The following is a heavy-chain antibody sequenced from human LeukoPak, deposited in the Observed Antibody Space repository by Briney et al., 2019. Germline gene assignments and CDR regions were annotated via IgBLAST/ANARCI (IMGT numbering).Heavy chain of an antibody. CDR2: ISYDGSNK. D-gene: IGHD6-13*01. J-gene: IGHJ6*02. V-gene: IGHV3-30*18. CDR1: GFTFSSYG. CDR3: AKDSFHSSSWYPYYYYGMDV. Sequence: PGGSLRLSCAASGFTFSSYGMHWVRQAPGKGLEWVAVISYDGSNKYYADSVKGRFTISRDNSKNTLYLQMNSLRAEDTAVYYCAKDSFHSSSWYPYYYYGMDVWGQGTTVTVSS.